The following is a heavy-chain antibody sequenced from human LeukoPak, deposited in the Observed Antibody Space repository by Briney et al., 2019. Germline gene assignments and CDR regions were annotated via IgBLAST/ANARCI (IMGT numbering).Heavy chain of an antibody. Sequence: PGGSLRLSCAASGFTFSSYWMSWVRQAPGKGLEWVANIKQDGSEKYYVDSVKGRFTISRDNAKNSLYLRMGTLRAEDTALYYCARERAEAFDYWGQGTLVTVSS. V-gene: IGHV3-7*01. J-gene: IGHJ4*02. CDR2: IKQDGSEK. CDR1: GFTFSSYW. CDR3: ARERAEAFDY. D-gene: IGHD6-19*01.